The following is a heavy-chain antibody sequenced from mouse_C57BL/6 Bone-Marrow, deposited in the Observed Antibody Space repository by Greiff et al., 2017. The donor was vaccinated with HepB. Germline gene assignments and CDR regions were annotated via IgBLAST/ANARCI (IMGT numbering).Heavy chain of an antibody. J-gene: IGHJ4*01. CDR1: GFTFSSYG. Sequence: EVQLQESGGDLVKPGGSLKLSCAASGFTFSSYGMSWVRQTPDKRLEWVATISSGGSYTYYPDSVKGRFTISRDNAKNTLYLQMSSLKSEDTAMYYCARRDYYGLDYWGQGTSVTVSS. CDR2: ISSGGSYT. CDR3: ARRDYYGLDY. V-gene: IGHV5-6*01.